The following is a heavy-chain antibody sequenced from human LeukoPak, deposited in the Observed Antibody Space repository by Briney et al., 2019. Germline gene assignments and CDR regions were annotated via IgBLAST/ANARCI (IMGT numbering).Heavy chain of an antibody. J-gene: IGHJ4*02. CDR3: ARDHSSGRPAFDY. D-gene: IGHD6-19*01. Sequence: PGGSLRLSCAASGFTLSSYSMNWVRQAPGRGLELVSYISSSSSTIYFADSVKGRFTISRDNAKNSLYLQMNSLRAEDTAVYYCARDHSSGRPAFDYWGQGTLVTVSS. CDR2: ISSSSSTI. CDR1: GFTLSSYS. V-gene: IGHV3-48*01.